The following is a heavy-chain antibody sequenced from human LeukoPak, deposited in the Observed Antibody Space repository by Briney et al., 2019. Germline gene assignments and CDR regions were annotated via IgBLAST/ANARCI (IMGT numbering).Heavy chain of an antibody. D-gene: IGHD1-26*01. J-gene: IGHJ4*02. CDR3: ARRVGDKDYFDY. V-gene: IGHV1-46*01. CDR1: GYTFTSYY. Sequence: ASVKVSRKTSGYTFTSYYIHWVRQAPGQGLEWMGIINPIGGTTDYPQKFQGRVTMTRDTSTSTVYMELSSLSPEDTAVYYCARRVGDKDYFDYWGQGTLVTVSS. CDR2: INPIGGTT.